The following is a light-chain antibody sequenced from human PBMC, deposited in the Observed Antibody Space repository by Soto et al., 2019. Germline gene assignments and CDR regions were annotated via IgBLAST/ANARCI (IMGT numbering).Light chain of an antibody. J-gene: IGLJ1*01. CDR1: SSDVGGYNF. V-gene: IGLV2-14*01. CDR3: SSYTGSSTYV. Sequence: QSVLTQPASVSGSPGQSITISCTGTSSDVGGYNFVSWYQQHPGKAPKLLIYDVSDRPSGVSSRFSGSKSGNTASLTISGLQAEDEADYYCSSYTGSSTYVFGTGTKLTFL. CDR2: DVS.